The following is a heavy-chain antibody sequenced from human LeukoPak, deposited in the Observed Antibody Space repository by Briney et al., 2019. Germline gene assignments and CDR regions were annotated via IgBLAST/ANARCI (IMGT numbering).Heavy chain of an antibody. CDR3: ARLVPRYGSVSQSDY. CDR2: IYHSGRT. V-gene: IGHV4-38-2*02. D-gene: IGHD3-10*01. J-gene: IGHJ4*02. CDR1: RYSISSGYY. Sequence: SETLSLTCTVSRYSISSGYYWGWIRQPPGKGLEWIGSIYHSGRTYYNPSLKSRVTISVDTSKNQFSLKLSSVTAADTAVYYCARLVPRYGSVSQSDYWGQGTLVTVSS.